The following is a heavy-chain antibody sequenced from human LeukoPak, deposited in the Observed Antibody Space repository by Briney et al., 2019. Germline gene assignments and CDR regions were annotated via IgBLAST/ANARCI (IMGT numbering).Heavy chain of an antibody. CDR2: INPSGGST. CDR1: GYTFTSHY. V-gene: IGHV1-46*01. Sequence: ASVKVSCKASGYTFTSHYMHWVRQAPGQGLEWMGIINPSGGSTSYAQKFQGRVTMTRDTSTSTVYMELSSLRSEDTAVYYCASSRYYYDSSGYYSLDYWGQGTLVTVSS. CDR3: ASSRYYYDSSGYYSLDY. J-gene: IGHJ4*02. D-gene: IGHD3-22*01.